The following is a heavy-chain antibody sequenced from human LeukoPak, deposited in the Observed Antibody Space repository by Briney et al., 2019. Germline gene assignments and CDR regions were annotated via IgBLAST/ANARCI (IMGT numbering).Heavy chain of an antibody. D-gene: IGHD3-10*01. Sequence: ASVKVSCKASGGTFSSYAISWVRQAPGQGLEWMGRIIPILGIANYAQKFQGRVTITADKSTSTAYMELSSPRSEDTAVYYCARDLLVRGVIYDYWGQGTLVTVSS. V-gene: IGHV1-69*04. CDR1: GGTFSSYA. J-gene: IGHJ4*02. CDR2: IIPILGIA. CDR3: ARDLLVRGVIYDY.